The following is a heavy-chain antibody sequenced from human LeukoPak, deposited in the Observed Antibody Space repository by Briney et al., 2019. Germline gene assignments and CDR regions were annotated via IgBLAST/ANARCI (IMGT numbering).Heavy chain of an antibody. D-gene: IGHD5-12*01. Sequence: PGRSLRLSCAASGFTFSSYAMHWVRQAPGKGLEWVAVISYDGSNKYYADSVKGRFTISRDNSKNTLYLRMNSLRAEDTAVYYCARASTWLTEGADYWGQGTLVTVSS. J-gene: IGHJ4*02. CDR3: ARASTWLTEGADY. CDR1: GFTFSSYA. CDR2: ISYDGSNK. V-gene: IGHV3-30-3*01.